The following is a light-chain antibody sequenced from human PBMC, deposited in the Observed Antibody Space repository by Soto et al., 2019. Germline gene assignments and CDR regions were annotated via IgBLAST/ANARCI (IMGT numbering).Light chain of an antibody. CDR3: QQYRTSAPRT. J-gene: IGKJ1*01. CDR1: QSISRW. CDR2: EAS. V-gene: IGKV1-5*01. Sequence: DMHVTQSPCTLAASLGDGVTITCRASQSISRWLAWYQQKPGKAPKLLISEASRLESGVPSRFSGSGYGTEFTLTISRLQPDDFATYSCQQYRTSAPRTFGQGTKVDIK.